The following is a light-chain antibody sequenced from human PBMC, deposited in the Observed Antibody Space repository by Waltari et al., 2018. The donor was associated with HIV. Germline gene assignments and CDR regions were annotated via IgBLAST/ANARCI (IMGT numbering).Light chain of an antibody. CDR1: QNLVYGDGNIY. J-gene: IGKJ1*01. CDR2: KVS. CDR3: MHSTHWPGT. V-gene: IGKV2-30*01. Sequence: EVLLTQSQLSLPVTLGQPASISCRSSQNLVYGDGNIYLIWCKQSPVQSPRRRIYKVSNRDSGVTDRSSGSGAGTDFTLKISRVEAEDVPVYYGMHSTHWPGTFGQGTKVDIK.